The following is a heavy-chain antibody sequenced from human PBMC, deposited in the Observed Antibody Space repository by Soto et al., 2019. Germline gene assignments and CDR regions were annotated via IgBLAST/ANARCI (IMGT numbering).Heavy chain of an antibody. V-gene: IGHV4-39*01. CDR1: GGSISSSSYY. J-gene: IGHJ3*02. CDR2: IYYSGST. Sequence: SETLSLTCTVSGGSISSSSYYWGWIRQPPGKGLEWIGSIYYSGSTYYNPSLKSRVTISVDTSKNQFSLKLSSVTAADTAVYYCARPRSGWYFDAFDIWGQGTMVTVSS. CDR3: ARPRSGWYFDAFDI. D-gene: IGHD6-19*01.